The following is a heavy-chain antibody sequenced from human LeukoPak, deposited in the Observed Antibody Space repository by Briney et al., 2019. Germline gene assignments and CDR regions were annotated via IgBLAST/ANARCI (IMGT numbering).Heavy chain of an antibody. CDR3: ARDVDYDFWSGPLDYYYYGMDV. D-gene: IGHD3-3*01. J-gene: IGHJ6*02. CDR1: GGSISSYY. Sequence: SETLSLTCTVSGGSISSYYWSWIRQPPGKGLEWIGYIYYSGSTNYNPSLKSRVTISVDTSKNQFSLKLSSVTAADTAVYYCARDVDYDFWSGPLDYYYYGMDVWGQGTTVTVSS. V-gene: IGHV4-59*12. CDR2: IYYSGST.